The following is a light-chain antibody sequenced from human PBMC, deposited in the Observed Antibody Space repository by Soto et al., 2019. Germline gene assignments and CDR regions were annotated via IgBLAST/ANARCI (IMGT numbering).Light chain of an antibody. V-gene: IGKV3-20*01. CDR3: QQYGSLPYT. CDR2: GAT. Sequence: EIVLTQSPGTLTLSPGERATLSCRASQSVSTNYLAWYQQKPGQSPRLLIYGATSRATGIPDRFSVSGSGTDFILTISRLEPEDFALYFSQQYGSLPYTLAQGTRLDIK. CDR1: QSVSTNY. J-gene: IGKJ2*01.